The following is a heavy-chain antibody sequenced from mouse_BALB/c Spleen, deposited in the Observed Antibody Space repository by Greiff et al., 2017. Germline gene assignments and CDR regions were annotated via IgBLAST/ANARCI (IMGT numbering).Heavy chain of an antibody. Sequence: EVKLVESGPGLVKPSQSLSLTCTVTGYSITSDYAWNWIRQFPGNKLEWMGYISYSGSTSYNPSLKSRISITRDTSKNQFFLQLNSVTTEDTATYYCARRGSYYDFFHWGQGTTLTVSS. CDR3: ARRGSYYDFFH. D-gene: IGHD2-4*01. CDR2: ISYSGST. V-gene: IGHV3-2*02. J-gene: IGHJ2*01. CDR1: GYSITSDYA.